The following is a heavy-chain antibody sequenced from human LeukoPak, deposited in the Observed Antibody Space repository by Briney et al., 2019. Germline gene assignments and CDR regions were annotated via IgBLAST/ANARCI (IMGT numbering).Heavy chain of an antibody. CDR2: ISYDGSNK. D-gene: IGHD3-10*01. CDR3: AKDPSTMARGVIPY. Sequence: GGSLRLSCAASGFTFSSYGMHWVRQAPGKGLEWVAVISYDGSNKYYADSVKGRFTISRDNSKNTLYLQMNSLRAEDTAVYYCAKDPSTMARGVIPYWGQGTLVTVSS. V-gene: IGHV3-30*18. J-gene: IGHJ4*02. CDR1: GFTFSSYG.